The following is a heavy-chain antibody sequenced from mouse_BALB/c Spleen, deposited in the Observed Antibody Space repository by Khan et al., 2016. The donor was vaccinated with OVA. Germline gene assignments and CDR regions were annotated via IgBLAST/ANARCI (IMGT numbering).Heavy chain of an antibody. Sequence: EVQLVESGPSLVKPSQTLSLTCSVTGDSITSGYWTWIRKFPGNKLEYMGYMIYSGDTYYNPSLKSRISITRHTAKNQYYLQLNSVTTEDTATYYCARSTYRYAFAYWGQGTLVTVSA. CDR2: MIYSGDT. CDR1: GDSITSGY. D-gene: IGHD2-14*01. CDR3: ARSTYRYAFAY. J-gene: IGHJ3*01. V-gene: IGHV3-8*02.